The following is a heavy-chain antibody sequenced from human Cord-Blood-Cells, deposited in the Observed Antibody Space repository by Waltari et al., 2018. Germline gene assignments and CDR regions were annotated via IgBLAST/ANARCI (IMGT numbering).Heavy chain of an antibody. J-gene: IGHJ4*02. CDR1: GGSISSYY. Sequence: QVQLQESGPGLVKPSETLSLTCTVSGGSISSYYWSWIRQPPGKGLEWIGYIYYSGSTNYNPSLKRRVTISVDTSKNQFSLKLSSVTAADTAVYYCAREVTGDYFDYWGQGTLVTVSS. CDR3: AREVTGDYFDY. V-gene: IGHV4-59*01. D-gene: IGHD7-27*01. CDR2: IYYSGST.